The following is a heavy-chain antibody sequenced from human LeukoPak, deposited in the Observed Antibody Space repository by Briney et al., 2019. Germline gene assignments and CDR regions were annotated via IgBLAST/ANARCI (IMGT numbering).Heavy chain of an antibody. J-gene: IGHJ4*02. CDR1: GFTFSDYW. Sequence: GGSLRLSCAASGFTFSDYWMAWVRQAPGKGLEWVANIWPDGTAEYYADSVRGRFTTSRDTANNFLYLQMSSLRGEDTAVYYCARDGGLHTNFDYWGQGTLVTVSS. V-gene: IGHV3-7*01. CDR3: ARDGGLHTNFDY. CDR2: IWPDGTAE. D-gene: IGHD2-15*01.